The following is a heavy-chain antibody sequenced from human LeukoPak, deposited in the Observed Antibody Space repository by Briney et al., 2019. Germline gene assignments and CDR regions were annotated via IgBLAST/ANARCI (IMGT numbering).Heavy chain of an antibody. CDR2: INPNMGGP. J-gene: IGHJ5*02. CDR3: ARSSVKYYDILTGYYRGNWFDP. D-gene: IGHD3-9*01. CDR1: GYTFTGYY. Sequence: ASVKVSCKASGYTFTGYYMQSVRQAPGQGLEWMGWINPNMGGPNYAPTFQGRVTMTRDTSISTAYMELSRLRSDDTAVYYCARSSVKYYDILTGYYRGNWFDPWGQGTLVTVSS. V-gene: IGHV1-2*02.